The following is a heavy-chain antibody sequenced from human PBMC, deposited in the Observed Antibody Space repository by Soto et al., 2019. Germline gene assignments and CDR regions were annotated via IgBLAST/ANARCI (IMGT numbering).Heavy chain of an antibody. D-gene: IGHD3-22*01. Sequence: GASVKVSCKAFGGIFSSYAISWVRQAPGQGLEWMGGIIPIFGTANYAQKFQGRVTITADESTSTAYMELSSLRSEDTAVYYCARGRDYYGSSGYCVPIDYWGQGTLVTVSS. CDR2: IIPIFGTA. J-gene: IGHJ4*02. CDR1: GGIFSSYA. CDR3: ARGRDYYGSSGYCVPIDY. V-gene: IGHV1-69*13.